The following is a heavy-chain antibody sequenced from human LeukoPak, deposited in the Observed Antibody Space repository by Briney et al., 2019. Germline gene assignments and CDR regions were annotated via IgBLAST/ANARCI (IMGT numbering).Heavy chain of an antibody. CDR3: ARGVDL. Sequence: PSETLSLTCGVSTGSLSGYYWRWTRQPPGGGLEWIGEINYSGSPNYNPSLKSRVTISGDTSKKQFSLNLTSVTAADTGVYYCARGVDLWGRGTPVTVSS. J-gene: IGHJ2*01. CDR2: INYSGSP. V-gene: IGHV4-34*01. CDR1: TGSLSGYY.